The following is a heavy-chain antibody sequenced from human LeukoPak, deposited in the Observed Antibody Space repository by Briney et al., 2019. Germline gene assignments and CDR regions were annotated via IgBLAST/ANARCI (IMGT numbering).Heavy chain of an antibody. CDR3: ARSTRDFGSAVYYFDG. CDR1: GFTFTGFY. D-gene: IGHD3-10*01. Sequence: GGSRSLSCAVSGFTFTGFYLDWVRQTPGKGPGYISTITDIVSSTYHTNSVRGRFTISRDNSKNTLYLQMRSLRTEDTAVYYCARSTRDFGSAVYYFDGWGQGTLVTVSS. V-gene: IGHV3-64*01. CDR2: ITDIVSST. J-gene: IGHJ4*02.